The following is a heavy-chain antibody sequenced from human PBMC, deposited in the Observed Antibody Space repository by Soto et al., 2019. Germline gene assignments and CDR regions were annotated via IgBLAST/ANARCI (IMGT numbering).Heavy chain of an antibody. Sequence: SETLSLTCTVSGGSISSGGYYWSWIRQSPGQGLEWIGYIYQSGSAFYNPSLKTRATILVDRSKNQFSLNLTSVTAADAAVYYCARAFYGVDLWGQGTTVTVSS. V-gene: IGHV4-30-2*06. CDR1: GGSISSGGYY. CDR3: ARAFYGVDL. CDR2: IYQSGSA. J-gene: IGHJ6*02.